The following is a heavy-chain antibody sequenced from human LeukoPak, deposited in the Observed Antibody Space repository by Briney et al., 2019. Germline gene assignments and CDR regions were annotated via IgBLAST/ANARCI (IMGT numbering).Heavy chain of an antibody. CDR1: GFTFSGNW. Sequence: GGSLRLSCAASGFTFSGNWMHWVRQAPGKGLEWVAVISYDGSNKYYADSVKGRFAISRDNSKNTLYLQMNSLRAEDTAVYYCAKAYGYCTTTSCSHEEFDYWGQGTLVTVSS. D-gene: IGHD2-2*01. V-gene: IGHV3-30*18. CDR3: AKAYGYCTTTSCSHEEFDY. J-gene: IGHJ4*02. CDR2: ISYDGSNK.